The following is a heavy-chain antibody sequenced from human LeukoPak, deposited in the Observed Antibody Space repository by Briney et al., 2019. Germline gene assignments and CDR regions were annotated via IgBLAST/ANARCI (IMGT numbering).Heavy chain of an antibody. CDR2: INHSGST. CDR3: ARGWGYSSGWCVWFDP. J-gene: IGHJ5*02. Sequence: PSETLSLTCAVYGGSFSGYYWSWIRQPPGKGLEWIGEINHSGSTNYNPSLKSRVTISVDTSKNQFSLKLSSVTAADTAVYYCARGWGYSSGWCVWFDPWGQGTLVTVSS. V-gene: IGHV4-34*01. D-gene: IGHD6-19*01. CDR1: GGSFSGYY.